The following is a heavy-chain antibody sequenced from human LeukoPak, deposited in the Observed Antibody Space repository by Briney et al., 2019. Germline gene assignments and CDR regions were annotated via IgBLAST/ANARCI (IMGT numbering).Heavy chain of an antibody. V-gene: IGHV4-38-2*02. D-gene: IGHD2-2*02. CDR3: ARDCSSTTCYTRSFDP. CDR2: IYHSGST. J-gene: IGHJ5*02. Sequence: SETLSLTCTVSGYSISSGYYWGWIRQPPGKGLEWIGSIYHSGSTYYNPSLKSRVTISGDTSKNQFSLNLSSVTATDTAVYYCARDCSSTTCYTRSFDPWGQGTLVTVSS. CDR1: GYSISSGYY.